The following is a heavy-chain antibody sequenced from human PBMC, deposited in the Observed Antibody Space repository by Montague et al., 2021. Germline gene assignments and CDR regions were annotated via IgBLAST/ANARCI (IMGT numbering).Heavy chain of an antibody. Sequence: SETLSLTCTVSGGSISAYYWSWIRQPPGKGLEWIGYIYYIGSTNYNPSLKSRVTVSVDTSKNQFSLKLSSVTAADTAVYYCERHGVSSWYRELDGFDIWGQGTMVIVSS. V-gene: IGHV4-59*08. CDR1: GGSISAYY. J-gene: IGHJ3*02. CDR3: ERHGVSSWYRELDGFDI. D-gene: IGHD6-13*01. CDR2: IYYIGST.